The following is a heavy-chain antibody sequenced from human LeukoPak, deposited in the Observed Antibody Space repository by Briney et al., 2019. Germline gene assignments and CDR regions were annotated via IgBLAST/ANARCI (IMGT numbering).Heavy chain of an antibody. CDR1: GGSISSYY. D-gene: IGHD3-22*01. CDR2: IYYSGST. V-gene: IGHV4-59*05. CDR3: SYDSSGYYNRGKEILDAFDI. J-gene: IGHJ3*02. Sequence: PSETLSLTCTVSGGSISSYYWSWIRQPPGKGLEWIGSIYYSGSTYYNPSLKSRVTISVDTSKNQFSLKLSSVTAADTAVYYCSYDSSGYYNRGKEILDAFDIWGQGTMVTVSS.